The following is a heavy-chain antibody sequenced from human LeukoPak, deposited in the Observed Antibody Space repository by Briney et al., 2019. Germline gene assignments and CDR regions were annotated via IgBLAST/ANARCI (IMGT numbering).Heavy chain of an antibody. Sequence: ETLSLTCTVSGGSISSYYWSWVRQAPGKGLEWVANIKQDGSEKYYVDSVKGRFTISRDNAKNSLYLQMNSLRAEDTAVYYCARVSVVVVINALDIWGQGTMVTVSS. V-gene: IGHV3-7*04. CDR3: ARVSVVVVINALDI. J-gene: IGHJ3*02. D-gene: IGHD3-22*01. CDR1: GGSISSYY. CDR2: IKQDGSEK.